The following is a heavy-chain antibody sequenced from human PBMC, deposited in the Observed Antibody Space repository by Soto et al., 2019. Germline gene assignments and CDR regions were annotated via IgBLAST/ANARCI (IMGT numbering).Heavy chain of an antibody. J-gene: IGHJ4*02. D-gene: IGHD2-21*01. CDR2: LNPNNGGT. CDR3: ARANCGGDCAIDH. CDR1: GDTFTGYY. Sequence: QVKLVQSGAEVKKPGASVRVSCKASGDTFTGYYLHWVRQAPGQGLEWMGWLNPNNGGTNCAQKFQGWVTMTSDTSISTAYMELSRLKSDDTAMYYCARANCGGDCAIDHWGQGTLVTVSS. V-gene: IGHV1-2*04.